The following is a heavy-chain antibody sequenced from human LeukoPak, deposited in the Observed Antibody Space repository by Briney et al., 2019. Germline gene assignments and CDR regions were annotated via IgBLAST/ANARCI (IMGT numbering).Heavy chain of an antibody. J-gene: IGHJ4*02. CDR3: ARRKSGED. Sequence: SVTVSCKASGGTFSSYAMSWVRQAPGHALEWMGGIIPIFGTANYAQKFQGRVTITADESTSTAYMELSSLRSEDTAVYYCARRKSGEDWGQGTLVTVSS. D-gene: IGHD1-26*01. V-gene: IGHV1-69*01. CDR2: IIPIFGTA. CDR1: GGTFSSYA.